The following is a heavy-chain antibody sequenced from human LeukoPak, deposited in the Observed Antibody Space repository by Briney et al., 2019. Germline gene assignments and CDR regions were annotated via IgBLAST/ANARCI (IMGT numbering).Heavy chain of an antibody. V-gene: IGHV3-23*01. Sequence: GGSLRLSCAASGFTFSSYAMSWVRQAPGKGLEWVSAISGSGGSTYYADSVKGRFTISRDNSKNTLYLQMNSLRVEDTAVYYCARDPHAYYYDSSVNWGQGTLVTVSS. CDR3: ARDPHAYYYDSSVN. CDR2: ISGSGGST. J-gene: IGHJ4*02. D-gene: IGHD3-22*01. CDR1: GFTFSSYA.